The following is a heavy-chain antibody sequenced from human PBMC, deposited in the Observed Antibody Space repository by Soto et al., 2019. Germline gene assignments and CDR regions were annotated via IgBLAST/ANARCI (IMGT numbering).Heavy chain of an antibody. V-gene: IGHV3-48*03. CDR3: ATHGAHGSAFDI. CDR1: GFTFSSYE. CDR2: ISSSGSTI. J-gene: IGHJ3*02. Sequence: LRLSCAASGFTFSSYEMNWVRQAPGKGLEWVSYISSSGSTIYYADSVKGRFTISRDNAKNSLYLQMNSLRAEDTAVYYCATHGAHGSAFDIWGQGTMVTVSS. D-gene: IGHD2-2*03.